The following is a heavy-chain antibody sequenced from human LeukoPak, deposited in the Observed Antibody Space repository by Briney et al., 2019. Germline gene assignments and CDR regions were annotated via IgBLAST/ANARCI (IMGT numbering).Heavy chain of an antibody. CDR3: ARDLYRDSLPVSWFDP. CDR1: GYTFTSYG. V-gene: IGHV1-18*01. D-gene: IGHD4-11*01. Sequence: ASVKVSCKASGYTFTSYGISWVRQAPGQGLGWMGWISDYNGNTNYAQKLQGRVTMTTDTSTSTAYMELRSLRSDDTAVYYCARDLYRDSLPVSWFDPWGQGTLVTVSS. J-gene: IGHJ5*02. CDR2: ISDYNGNT.